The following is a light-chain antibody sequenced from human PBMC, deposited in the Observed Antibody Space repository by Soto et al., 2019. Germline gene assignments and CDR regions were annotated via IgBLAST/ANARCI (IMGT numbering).Light chain of an antibody. Sequence: QSVLTQPASVSGSPGQSSTISCTGTSSDVGGFNYVSWYQQHPGKAPKLLIFDVYSRPSGISNRFSGSKSGNTASLTISGLQAEDEADYYCSSYTTSSSYVFGAGTRSPS. V-gene: IGLV2-14*01. CDR3: SSYTTSSSYV. J-gene: IGLJ1*01. CDR1: SSDVGGFNY. CDR2: DVY.